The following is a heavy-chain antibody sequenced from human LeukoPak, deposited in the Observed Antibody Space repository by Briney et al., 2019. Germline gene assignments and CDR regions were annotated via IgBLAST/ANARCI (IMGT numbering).Heavy chain of an antibody. J-gene: IGHJ4*02. V-gene: IGHV4-39*01. CDR2: IYYSGST. CDR3: ARMSSSG. Sequence: PSETLSLTCTVSGGPISGSTYFWGWIRQPPGKGLEWIGSIYYSGSTYQNPSLKSRVTISVDTSKNQFSLKLSSVTAADTAVYYCARMSSSGWGQGTLVTVSS. CDR1: GGPISGSTYF. D-gene: IGHD2-15*01.